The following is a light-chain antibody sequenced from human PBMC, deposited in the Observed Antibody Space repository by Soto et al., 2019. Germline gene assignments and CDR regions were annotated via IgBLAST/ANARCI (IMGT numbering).Light chain of an antibody. CDR1: QSISSY. CDR2: AAS. CDR3: QQTYNTPPA. J-gene: IGKJ1*01. V-gene: IGKV1-39*01. Sequence: DIQMTQSPSSLSASVGDRVTIACRASQSISSYLNWYQQKPGKAPQLLIYAASSLQSGVPSRFSGTGSGTDFTLNISSPQPEDFATYYCQQTYNTPPAFGQGTKVEIK.